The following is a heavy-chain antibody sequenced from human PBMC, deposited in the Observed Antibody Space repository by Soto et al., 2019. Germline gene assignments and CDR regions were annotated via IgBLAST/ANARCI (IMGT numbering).Heavy chain of an antibody. CDR2: ISGSGVST. J-gene: IGHJ4*02. CDR1: GITFSSSA. V-gene: IGHV3-23*01. CDR3: AKDPRVSSSQFPSSVFFF. Sequence: GGSLRLSCAASGITFSSSAMGWVRQTPGKGLEWVSTISGSGVSTYYADSVKGRFTIFRDNPKNKIYLQMNSLRVEDTAVYYCAKDPRVSSSQFPSSVFFFGGQGTLVTVSS. D-gene: IGHD3-22*01.